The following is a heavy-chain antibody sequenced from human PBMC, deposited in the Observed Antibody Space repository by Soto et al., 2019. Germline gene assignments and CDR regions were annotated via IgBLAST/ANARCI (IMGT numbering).Heavy chain of an antibody. Sequence: GGSLRLSCAASGFTFSNAWMSWVRQAPGKGLEWVGRIKSKTDGGTTDYAAPVKGRFTISRDDSKNTLYLQMNSLKTEDTAVYYCTTLTAGTRYYFDYWGQGTLVTVSS. CDR2: IKSKTDGGTT. J-gene: IGHJ4*02. CDR1: GFTFSNAW. D-gene: IGHD3-10*01. V-gene: IGHV3-15*01. CDR3: TTLTAGTRYYFDY.